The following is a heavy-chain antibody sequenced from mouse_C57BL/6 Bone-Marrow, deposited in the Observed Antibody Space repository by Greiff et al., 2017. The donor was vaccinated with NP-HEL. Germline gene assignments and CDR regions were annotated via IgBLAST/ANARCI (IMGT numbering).Heavy chain of an antibody. Sequence: EVQRVESGGGLVQPGGSLSLSCAASGFTFTDYYMNWVRQPPGKALEWLGFIRNKASGYTSEYSASVKGRFTISRDNSQSILYLQMNARGAEDSATYYCARSIYYDYADDPFYAMDYWGQVTSVTVSS. CDR1: GFTFTDYY. D-gene: IGHD2-4*01. CDR2: IRNKASGYTS. CDR3: ARSIYYDYADDPFYAMDY. V-gene: IGHV7-3*01. J-gene: IGHJ4*01.